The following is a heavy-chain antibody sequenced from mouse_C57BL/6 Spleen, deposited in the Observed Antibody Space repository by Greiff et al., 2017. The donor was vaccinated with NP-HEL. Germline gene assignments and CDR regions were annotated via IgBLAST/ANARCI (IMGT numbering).Heavy chain of an antibody. D-gene: IGHD2-5*01. V-gene: IGHV1-55*01. CDR2: IYPGSGST. CDR1: GYTFTSYW. CDR3: ARETFYSNYEDY. J-gene: IGHJ2*01. Sequence: QVQLQQPGAELVKPGASVKMSCKASGYTFTSYWITWVKQRPGQGLEWIGDIYPGSGSTNYNEKFKSKATLTVDTSSSTAYMQLSSLTSEDSAVYYCARETFYSNYEDYWGQGTTRTVSS.